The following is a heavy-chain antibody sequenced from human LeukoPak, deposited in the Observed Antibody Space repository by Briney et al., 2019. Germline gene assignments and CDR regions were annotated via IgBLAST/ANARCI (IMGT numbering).Heavy chain of an antibody. CDR1: GYTLTDYY. CDR3: ARDSVATIGGQGFDP. CDR2: INPKSGGT. V-gene: IGHV1-2*02. D-gene: IGHD5-12*01. J-gene: IGHJ5*02. Sequence: GASVKVSCKASGYTLTDYYIHWVRQAPGQGLEWMGWINPKSGGTNYIQKPQGRVTMTRDTSISTVYMELSRLRSDDTAVYYCARDSVATIGGQGFDPWGQGTLVTVSS.